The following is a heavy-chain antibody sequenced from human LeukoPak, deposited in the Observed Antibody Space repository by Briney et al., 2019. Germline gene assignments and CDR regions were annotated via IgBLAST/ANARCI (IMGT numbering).Heavy chain of an antibody. J-gene: IGHJ4*02. D-gene: IGHD3-22*01. Sequence: GGSLRLSCAASGFTVSSNYMSWVRQAPGKGLEWVSVIYSGGSTYYADSVKGRFTISRDNFKNTLYLQMNSLRAEDTAVYYCARGGDSSGYTAPFFDYWGQGTLVTVSS. V-gene: IGHV3-53*01. CDR3: ARGGDSSGYTAPFFDY. CDR1: GFTVSSNY. CDR2: IYSGGST.